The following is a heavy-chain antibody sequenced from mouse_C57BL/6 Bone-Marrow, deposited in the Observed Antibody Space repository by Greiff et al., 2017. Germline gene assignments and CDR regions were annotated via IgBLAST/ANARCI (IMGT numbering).Heavy chain of an antibody. D-gene: IGHD1-1*02. CDR1: GYTFTDYY. Sequence: QVQLQQSGPELVKPGASVKISCKASGYTFTDYYINWVKQRPGQGLEWIGWIFPGSGSTYYNEKFKGKATLTVDKSSSTAYMLLSILTSEDSAVYFCARVVLYYFDYWGQGTTLTVSS. CDR3: ARVVLYYFDY. J-gene: IGHJ2*01. V-gene: IGHV1-75*01. CDR2: IFPGSGST.